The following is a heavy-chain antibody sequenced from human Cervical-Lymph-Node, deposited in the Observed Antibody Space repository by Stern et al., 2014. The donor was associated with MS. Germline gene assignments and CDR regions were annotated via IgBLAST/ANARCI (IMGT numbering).Heavy chain of an antibody. J-gene: IGHJ4*02. D-gene: IGHD6-13*01. Sequence: MQLVESGAEVKKPGSSVKVSFKASGGTFSTYTISWMRQAPGQGLEWMGRIIPILDVTNYAQKFQGRVTITADKSTSTAYMELSSLRSEDTAVYFCARDESGTSWYYFDYWGQGTLVTVSS. CDR1: GGTFSTYT. CDR3: ARDESGTSWYYFDY. V-gene: IGHV1-69*09. CDR2: IIPILDVT.